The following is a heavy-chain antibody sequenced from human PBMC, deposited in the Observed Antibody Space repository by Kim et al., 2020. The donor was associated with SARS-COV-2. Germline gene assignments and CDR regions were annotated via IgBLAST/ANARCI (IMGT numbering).Heavy chain of an antibody. J-gene: IGHJ4*02. CDR3: ARDDFWTTEAGDY. D-gene: IGHD3-3*01. V-gene: IGHV1-2*02. Sequence: YAQKFQGRVTMTRDTSISTAYMELSRLRSDDTAGYYCARDDFWTTEAGDYWGQGTLVTVSS.